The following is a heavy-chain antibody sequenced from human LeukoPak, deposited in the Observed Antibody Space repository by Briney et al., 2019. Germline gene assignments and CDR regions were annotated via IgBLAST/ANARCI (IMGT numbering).Heavy chain of an antibody. V-gene: IGHV5-51*01. CDR2: IYPGDSDT. D-gene: IGHD3-10*01. J-gene: IGHJ5*02. CDR3: ARTVGPMVRRVMRIWFDP. Sequence: GESLKISCKGSGYSFTSYWIGWVRQMPGKGLEWMGIIYPGDSDTRYSPSFQGQVTISADKSISTAYLQWSSLKASDTAMYYCARTVGPMVRRVMRIWFDPWGQGTLVTVSS. CDR1: GYSFTSYW.